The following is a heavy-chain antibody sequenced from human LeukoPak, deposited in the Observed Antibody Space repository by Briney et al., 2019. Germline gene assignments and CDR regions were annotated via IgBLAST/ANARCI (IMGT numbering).Heavy chain of an antibody. CDR2: ISAYNGNT. D-gene: IGHD2-15*01. CDR3: ASAYPPGYCSGGSCYSDY. CDR1: GYTFTSYG. Sequence: ASVKVSCKASGYTFTSYGISWVRQAPGQGLEWMGWISAYNGNTNYAQKLQGRVTMTTDTSTSTAYMELRSLRSEDTAVYYCASAYPPGYCSGGSCYSDYWGQGTLVTVSS. V-gene: IGHV1-18*01. J-gene: IGHJ4*02.